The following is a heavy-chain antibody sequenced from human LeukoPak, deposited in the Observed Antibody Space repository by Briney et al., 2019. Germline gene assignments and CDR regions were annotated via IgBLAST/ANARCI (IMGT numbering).Heavy chain of an antibody. CDR1: GGSFSGYY. J-gene: IGHJ4*02. D-gene: IGHD3-22*01. CDR2: INHSGST. CDR3: ARAQCYDSSGYYGY. Sequence: SETLSLTCAVYGGSFSGYYWSWIRQPPGKGLEWIGEINHSGSTNYNPSLKSRVTISVDTSKNQFSLKLSSVTAADTAVYYCARAQCYDSSGYYGYWGQGTLVTVSS. V-gene: IGHV4-34*01.